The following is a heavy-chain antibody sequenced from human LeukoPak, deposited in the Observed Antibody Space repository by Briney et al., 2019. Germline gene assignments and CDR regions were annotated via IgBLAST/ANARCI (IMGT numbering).Heavy chain of an antibody. CDR1: GVSISSYY. J-gene: IGHJ4*02. CDR3: AMLVGYSSDY. V-gene: IGHV4-59*01. D-gene: IGHD6-13*01. CDR2: IYYSGST. Sequence: SETLSLTCTVSGVSISSYYWIWIRQPPGKGLEGVGYIYYSGSTNYPPSLKSRVTISVDKSKNQFSLKLSSVNAADTAVYYCAMLVGYSSDYWGQGTLVTVSS.